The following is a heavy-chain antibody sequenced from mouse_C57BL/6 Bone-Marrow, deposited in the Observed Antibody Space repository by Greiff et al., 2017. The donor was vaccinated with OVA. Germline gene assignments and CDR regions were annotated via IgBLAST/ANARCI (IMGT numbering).Heavy chain of an antibody. J-gene: IGHJ4*01. CDR2: IDPANDNT. D-gene: IGHD1-1*01. Sequence: VQLQQSVAELVRPGASVKLSCTASGFNIKNTYMHWVKQRPEQGLEWIGRIDPANDNTKYAPKFQGKATMTAATSSNTAYLQLSSLSSEDTAVYCCARGNFGSSFYAMDYWGQGTSVTVSS. V-gene: IGHV14-3*01. CDR3: ARGNFGSSFYAMDY. CDR1: GFNIKNTY.